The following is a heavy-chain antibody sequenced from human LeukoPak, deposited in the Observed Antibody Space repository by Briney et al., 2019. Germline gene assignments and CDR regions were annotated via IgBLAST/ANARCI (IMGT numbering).Heavy chain of an antibody. D-gene: IGHD5-18*01. CDR3: AKAGSQGYGYLSYFDY. Sequence: GGSLRLSCAASGLTFSSYSMNWVRQAPGKGLEWVSSISSSSSYIYYADSVKGRFTFSRDNSKNTLYLQMNSLRAEDTAVYYCAKAGSQGYGYLSYFDYWGQGTLVTVSS. J-gene: IGHJ4*02. V-gene: IGHV3-21*04. CDR1: GLTFSSYS. CDR2: ISSSSSYI.